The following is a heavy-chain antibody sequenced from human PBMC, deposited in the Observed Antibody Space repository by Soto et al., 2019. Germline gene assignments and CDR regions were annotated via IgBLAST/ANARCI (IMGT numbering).Heavy chain of an antibody. CDR3: VRELSRGWFDP. V-gene: IGHV4-59*01. CDR2: SYFSGGT. Sequence: QVHLQESGPGLVKPSETLSLTCTVSNDSISSYYWSWIRQPPGKGLEWIGYSYFSGGTEYNPSLKGRVTISVDRSRNQFSLKLTSVTAVDTAVYYCVRELSRGWFDPWGPGTLVTVSS. J-gene: IGHJ5*02. CDR1: NDSISSYY. D-gene: IGHD3-16*01.